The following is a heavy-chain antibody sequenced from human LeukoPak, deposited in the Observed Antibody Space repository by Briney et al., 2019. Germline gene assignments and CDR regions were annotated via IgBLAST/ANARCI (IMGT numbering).Heavy chain of an antibody. D-gene: IGHD1-26*01. V-gene: IGHV3-7*01. CDR2: IKQDGSEK. J-gene: IGHJ6*03. Sequence: PGGSLRLSCAASGFTFSSYWMSWVRQAPGKGLEWVANIKQDGSEKYYVDSVKGRFTISSDNAKNSLYLQMNSLRAEDTAVYYCARRIEGRGGIYYSYYMDVWGEGTTVTVSS. CDR1: GFTFSSYW. CDR3: ARRIEGRGGIYYSYYMDV.